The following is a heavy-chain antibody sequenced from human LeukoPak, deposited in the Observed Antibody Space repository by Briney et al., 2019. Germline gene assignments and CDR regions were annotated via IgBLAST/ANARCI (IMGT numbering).Heavy chain of an antibody. CDR2: ISSSSSYI. CDR1: GFTFSSYS. CDR3: AKDHRGAFDI. Sequence: GGSLRLSCAASGFTFSSYSMNWVRQAPGKGLEWVSSISSSSSYIYYADSVKGRFTISRDNAKNSLYLQMNSLRAEDTAVYYCAKDHRGAFDIWGQGTMVTVSS. D-gene: IGHD5-12*01. V-gene: IGHV3-21*01. J-gene: IGHJ3*02.